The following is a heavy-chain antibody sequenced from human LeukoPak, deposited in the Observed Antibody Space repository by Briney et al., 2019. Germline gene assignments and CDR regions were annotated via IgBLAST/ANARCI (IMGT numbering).Heavy chain of an antibody. CDR1: GYTFTSYY. D-gene: IGHD1-14*01. CDR2: INPSGDGT. V-gene: IGHV1-46*01. J-gene: IGHJ5*02. CDR3: AKETPNTGWFDP. Sequence: ASVKVSCKASGYTFTSYYMHWVRKAPGQGLEWMGVINPSGDGTNYPQRFQGRVTLTRDTSTSTVYMELSSLRSEDTAIYYCAKETPNTGWFDPWGQGTLVTVSS.